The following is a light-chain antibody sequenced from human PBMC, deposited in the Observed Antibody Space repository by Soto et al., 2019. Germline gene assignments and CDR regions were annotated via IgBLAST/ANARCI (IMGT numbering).Light chain of an antibody. CDR2: KAS. Sequence: DIQMTQSPSTLSASVGDRVTITCRASQSLNSWLAWYQHKPGKAPKLLIHKASILASGVPSRFSGSDSGAEFTLTISSLQPDDSATYYCQHYIGYSGMFGQGTKVDIK. CDR3: QHYIGYSGM. CDR1: QSLNSW. V-gene: IGKV1-5*03. J-gene: IGKJ1*01.